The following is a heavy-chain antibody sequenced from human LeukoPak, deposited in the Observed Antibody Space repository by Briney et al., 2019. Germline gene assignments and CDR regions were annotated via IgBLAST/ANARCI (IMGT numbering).Heavy chain of an antibody. J-gene: IGHJ5*02. CDR1: GFTFSNAW. V-gene: IGHV3-15*01. D-gene: IGHD1-26*01. Sequence: GGSLRLSCAASGFTFSNAWMSWVRQAPGKGLEWVGRINTKTDGGTTDYAAPVKGRFTISRDDSKNTLYLQMNSLKTEDTAVYYCTTDVGATFSWGQGTLVTVSS. CDR2: INTKTDGGTT. CDR3: TTDVGATFS.